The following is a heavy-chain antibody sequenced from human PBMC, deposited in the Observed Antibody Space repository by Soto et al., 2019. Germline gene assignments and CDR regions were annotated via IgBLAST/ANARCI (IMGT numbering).Heavy chain of an antibody. CDR3: ARDSFNTGLYFDY. CDR2: IYSSGHT. Sequence: QVQLQESGPGLVKPSETLSLTCTVSGDSISSYYWNWIRQPPGKGLEWIGYIYSSGHTHYNPSLTSRVTMSLDTSKNQFSLILNSVTAADTAVYYCARDSFNTGLYFDYLGRGILVTVSS. V-gene: IGHV4-59*12. D-gene: IGHD2-8*02. J-gene: IGHJ4*02. CDR1: GDSISSYY.